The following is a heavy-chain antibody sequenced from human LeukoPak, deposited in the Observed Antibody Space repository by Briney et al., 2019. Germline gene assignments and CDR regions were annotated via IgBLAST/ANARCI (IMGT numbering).Heavy chain of an antibody. V-gene: IGHV5-51*01. D-gene: IGHD6-19*01. Sequence: GESLKISCKGSGYSFTSYWIGWVRQMPGKGLEWMGIIYPGDSDTRYSPSFQGQVTISADKSISTAYLQWSGLKASDTAMYYCARKGIAVAGLSYYYYMDVWGKGTTVTVSS. CDR3: ARKGIAVAGLSYYYYMDV. J-gene: IGHJ6*03. CDR1: GYSFTSYW. CDR2: IYPGDSDT.